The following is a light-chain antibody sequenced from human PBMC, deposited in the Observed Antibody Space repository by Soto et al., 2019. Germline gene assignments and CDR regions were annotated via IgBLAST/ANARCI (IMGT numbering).Light chain of an antibody. CDR2: EVS. Sequence: QSVLTQPASVSGSPGQSITISCTGTSSDVGGYNYVSWYQQHPGKAPKLMIYEVSNRPSGVSNRFSGSKSGHTASLTISGLQSEDEAYYFCTSYTSSTTLDVFGTGTNVTVL. V-gene: IGLV2-14*01. CDR3: TSYTSSTTLDV. J-gene: IGLJ1*01. CDR1: SSDVGGYNY.